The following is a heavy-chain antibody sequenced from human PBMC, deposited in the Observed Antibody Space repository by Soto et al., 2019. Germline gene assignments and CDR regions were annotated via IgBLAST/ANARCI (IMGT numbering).Heavy chain of an antibody. CDR3: ARGGWYAFDM. J-gene: IGHJ3*02. CDR1: GFIFSNYW. D-gene: IGHD6-19*01. Sequence: EVQLVESGGGLVQPGGSLRLSCAASGFIFSNYWMRWVRQAPGKGLEWVADIKSDASAKNYVDSVRGRFTISRDNAENSVYLHMNSLRVEDTAVYYCARGGWYAFDMWGQGTMVTVSS. V-gene: IGHV3-7*01. CDR2: IKSDASAK.